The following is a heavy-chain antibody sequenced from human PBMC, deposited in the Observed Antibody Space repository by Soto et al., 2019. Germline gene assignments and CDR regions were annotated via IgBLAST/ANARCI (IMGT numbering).Heavy chain of an antibody. CDR3: ASHFYGSGSYSFDY. Sequence: ASVKVSCKASGYTFTSYGISWVRQAPGQGLEWMGWISAYNGNTNYAQKLQGRVTMTTDTSTSTAYMELRSLRSDDTAVYYCASHFYGSGSYSFDYWGQGTPVTVSS. CDR1: GYTFTSYG. CDR2: ISAYNGNT. J-gene: IGHJ4*02. V-gene: IGHV1-18*01. D-gene: IGHD3-10*01.